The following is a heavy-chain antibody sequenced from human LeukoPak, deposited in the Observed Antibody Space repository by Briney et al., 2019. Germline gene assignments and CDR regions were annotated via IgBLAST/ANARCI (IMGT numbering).Heavy chain of an antibody. V-gene: IGHV1-2*02. D-gene: IGHD3-22*01. CDR2: IHPDSGGT. Sequence: VAPVKVSCKASGYTFTGYYMHRVRQAPGQGLEWMGWIHPDSGGTKYSQKFQGRVTMTRDTSASTAYMELSSLRSEDTAVYYCATSSGYGGGYYNGMDVWGQGTTVIVSS. CDR1: GYTFTGYY. J-gene: IGHJ6*02. CDR3: ATSSGYGGGYYNGMDV.